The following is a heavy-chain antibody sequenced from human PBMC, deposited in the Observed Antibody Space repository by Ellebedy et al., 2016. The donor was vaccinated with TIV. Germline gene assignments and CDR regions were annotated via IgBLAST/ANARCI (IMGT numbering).Heavy chain of an antibody. D-gene: IGHD6-19*01. CDR2: SGGGYGDT. CDR3: ARCRGSGWYGDQ. CDR1: GVNFHDYA. J-gene: IGHJ4*02. Sequence: PGGSLRLSCAASGVNFHDYAMSWVRQAPGKGLEWVSASGGGYGDTYYADSVKGRFTISRDVSKSTLYLQMDSLRAEDTARYYCARCRGSGWYGDQWGQGTLVTVSS. V-gene: IGHV3-23*01.